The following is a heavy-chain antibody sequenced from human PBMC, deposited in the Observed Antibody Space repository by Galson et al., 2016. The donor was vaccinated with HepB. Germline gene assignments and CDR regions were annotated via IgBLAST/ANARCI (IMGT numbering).Heavy chain of an antibody. J-gene: IGHJ4*02. CDR2: TYYRSKWYS. V-gene: IGHV6-1*01. CDR3: ARHWGSTWYYFDY. D-gene: IGHD7-27*01. CDR1: GDSVSSENAG. Sequence: AISGDSVSSENAGWNWVRQSPSRGLEWLGKTYYRSKWYSDYAPTVKSRISISADTSKNQFTLQFNSVTPEDTAVYYCARHWGSTWYYFDYRGQGTLVTVSS.